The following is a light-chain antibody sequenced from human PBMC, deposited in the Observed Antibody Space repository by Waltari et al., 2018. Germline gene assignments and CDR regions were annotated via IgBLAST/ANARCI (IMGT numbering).Light chain of an antibody. J-gene: IGKJ2*01. Sequence: DIVMTQSPDSLAVSLGERATIHCKPSQSVLYSSNNLNYLAWYQQKPGQPPKLLIYWASTRESGVPDRFSGSGSGTDFTLTISSLQAEDVAVYYCQQFYSTPYTFGQGTKLEIK. V-gene: IGKV4-1*01. CDR3: QQFYSTPYT. CDR1: QSVLYSSNNLNY. CDR2: WAS.